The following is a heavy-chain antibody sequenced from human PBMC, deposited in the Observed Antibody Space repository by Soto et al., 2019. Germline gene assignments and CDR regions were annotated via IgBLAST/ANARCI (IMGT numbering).Heavy chain of an antibody. CDR1: GGSISSGGYY. D-gene: IGHD6-13*01. CDR2: IYYSGST. V-gene: IGHV4-31*03. Sequence: QVQLQESGPGLVKPSQTLSLTCTVSGGSISSGGYYWSWIRQHPGKGLEGIGYIYYSGSTYYNPSLKSRVTISVDTSKNQFSLKLSSVTAADTAVYYCARHSSSWPRFDYWGQGTLVTVSS. J-gene: IGHJ4*02. CDR3: ARHSSSWPRFDY.